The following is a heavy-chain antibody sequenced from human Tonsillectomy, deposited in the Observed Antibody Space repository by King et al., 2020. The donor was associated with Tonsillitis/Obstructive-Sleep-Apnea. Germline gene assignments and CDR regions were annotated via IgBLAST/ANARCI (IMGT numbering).Heavy chain of an antibody. D-gene: IGHD6-6*01. CDR1: RFTFGDYA. CDR2: IRSKAYGGTK. V-gene: IGHV3-49*04. J-gene: IGHJ3*02. CDR3: TIDIAARPDDAFDI. Sequence: VQLVQSGGGLVQPGRSLRLSCTASRFTFGDYAMSWVRQAPGKGLEWVGFIRSKAYGGTKKYAASVQGRFTIARDDSKSIAYLQMHNLKTEDTAVYYCTIDIAARPDDAFDIWGQGTMVTVSS.